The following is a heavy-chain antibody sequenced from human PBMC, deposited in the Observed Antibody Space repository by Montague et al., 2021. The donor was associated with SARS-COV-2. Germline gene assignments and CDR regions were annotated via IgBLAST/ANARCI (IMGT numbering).Heavy chain of an antibody. CDR2: ISYDGSNK. CDR3: ARVLDYYGSGSYPLYYYYGMDV. Sequence: SLILSCAASGFTFSSYAMHWVRQAPGKGLEWVGVISYDGSNKYYXDSVKGRFTISRDNSKNTLYLQMNSLRAEDTAVYYCARVLDYYGSGSYPLYYYYGMDVWGQGTTVTVSS. D-gene: IGHD3-10*01. J-gene: IGHJ6*02. CDR1: GFTFSSYA. V-gene: IGHV3-30*04.